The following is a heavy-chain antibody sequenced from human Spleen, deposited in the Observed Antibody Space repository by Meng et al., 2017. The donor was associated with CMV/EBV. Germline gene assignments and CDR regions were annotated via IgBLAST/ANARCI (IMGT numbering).Heavy chain of an antibody. CDR2: ISSYNGNT. Sequence: ASVKVSCKTFGYTFTSYNISWVRQAPGEGLEWMGWISSYNGNTNYAQNFQGRVTVTRDTSIRTVYLELSSLRSDDTAMYYCARDDNWGPDYWGQGTLVTVSS. CDR1: GYTFTSYN. D-gene: IGHD7-27*01. CDR3: ARDDNWGPDY. J-gene: IGHJ4*02. V-gene: IGHV1-18*04.